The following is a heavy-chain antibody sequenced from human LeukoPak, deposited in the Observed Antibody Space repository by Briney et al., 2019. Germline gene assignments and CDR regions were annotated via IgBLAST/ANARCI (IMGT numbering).Heavy chain of an antibody. J-gene: IGHJ3*02. D-gene: IGHD5-24*01. CDR1: GYTFISYD. CDR3: ARAGGWLYSGAFDI. Sequence: ASVKVSCKASGYTFISYDINWVRQATGQGLEWVGWINPNSGNTGYAQKFQGRVSMTRNTSISTAYMELSSLRSEDTAVYYCARAGGWLYSGAFDIWGQGTMVTVSS. V-gene: IGHV1-8*01. CDR2: INPNSGNT.